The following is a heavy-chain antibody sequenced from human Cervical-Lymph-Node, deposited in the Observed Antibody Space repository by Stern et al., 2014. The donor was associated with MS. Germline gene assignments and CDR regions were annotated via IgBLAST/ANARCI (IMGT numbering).Heavy chain of an antibody. Sequence: EVQLVQSGAEVKKPGESLRISCTGSGYSFASYYIAWVRQLPGKGLEWMGIIFPSDSDVKYSPSFQGRVTISADKSINPAYLQWSSLRVSDTAMYFCARVPIISFLLKDTIDVWGQGTKVTVSS. CDR3: ARVPIISFLLKDTIDV. CDR1: GYSFASYY. J-gene: IGHJ3*01. V-gene: IGHV5-51*01. CDR2: IFPSDSDV.